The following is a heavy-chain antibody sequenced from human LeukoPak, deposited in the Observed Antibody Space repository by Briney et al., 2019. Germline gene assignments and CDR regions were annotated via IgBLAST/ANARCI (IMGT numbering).Heavy chain of an antibody. D-gene: IGHD3-9*01. CDR3: ARQYYDILTGYSTLRWFDP. V-gene: IGHV4-61*02. CDR2: IYTSGST. CDR1: GGSISSGSYY. J-gene: IGHJ5*02. Sequence: SQTLSLTCTVSGGSISSGSYYWSWIRQPAGKGLEWIGRIYTSGSTNYNPSLKSRVTISVDTSKNQFSLKLSSVTAADTAVYYCARQYYDILTGYSTLRWFDPWGQGTLVTVSS.